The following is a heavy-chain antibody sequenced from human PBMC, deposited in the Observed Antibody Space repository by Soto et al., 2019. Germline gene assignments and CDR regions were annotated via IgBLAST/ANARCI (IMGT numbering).Heavy chain of an antibody. CDR3: ASLPDISGWPFDF. D-gene: IGHD6-19*01. V-gene: IGHV4-61*08. CDR1: GGSVNSRGFY. Sequence: QVQLQESGPGLVMPSETLSLSCSVSGGSVNSRGFYWTWIRQPPGKGLDWLGYMAFDGRTEYNPSLMDRVTISQDTSKNQFSLTLASVTAADTAIYYCASLPDISGWPFDFWGQGTLVTVSS. J-gene: IGHJ4*02. CDR2: MAFDGRT.